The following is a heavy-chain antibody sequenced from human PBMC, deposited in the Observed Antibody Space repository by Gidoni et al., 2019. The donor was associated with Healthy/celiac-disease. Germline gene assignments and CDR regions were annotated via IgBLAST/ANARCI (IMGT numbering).Heavy chain of an antibody. V-gene: IGHV3-53*01. CDR3: ARAAGTYYYYGTDV. D-gene: IGHD6-13*01. J-gene: IGHJ6*02. CDR2: IYSGGST. CDR1: GFTVSSNY. Sequence: EVQLVESGGGLIQPGGSLRLSCAASGFTVSSNYMSWVRQAPGKGLEWVSVIYSGGSTYYADSVKGRFTISRDNSKNTLYLQMNSLRAEDTAVYYCARAAGTYYYYGTDVWGQGTTVTVSS.